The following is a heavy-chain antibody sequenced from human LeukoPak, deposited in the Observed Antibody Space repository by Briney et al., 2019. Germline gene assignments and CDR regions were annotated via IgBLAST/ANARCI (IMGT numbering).Heavy chain of an antibody. J-gene: IGHJ4*02. D-gene: IGHD7-27*01. V-gene: IGHV4-38-2*01. CDR3: ARLEGPTGGYFDY. Sequence: SETLSLTCAVSGYSISSGHYWGWIRQPPGKGLEWIGSIYHSGSTYYNPSLKSRVTISVDTSKNQFSLKLSSVTAADTAVYYCARLEGPTGGYFDYWGQGTLVTVSS. CDR2: IYHSGST. CDR1: GYSISSGHY.